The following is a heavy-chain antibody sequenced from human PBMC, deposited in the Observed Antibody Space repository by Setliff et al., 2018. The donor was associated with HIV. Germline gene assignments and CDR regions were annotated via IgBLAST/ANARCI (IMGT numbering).Heavy chain of an antibody. CDR2: IDHSGST. V-gene: IGHV4-30-4*01. Sequence: WIRQPPGKGLEWIGEIDHSGSTYYNPSLKSRVTISVDTSKNQFSLKLSSVTAADTAVYYCAREGSGWFGELLSGWGQGTLVTVSS. J-gene: IGHJ4*02. D-gene: IGHD3-10*01. CDR3: AREGSGWFGELLSG.